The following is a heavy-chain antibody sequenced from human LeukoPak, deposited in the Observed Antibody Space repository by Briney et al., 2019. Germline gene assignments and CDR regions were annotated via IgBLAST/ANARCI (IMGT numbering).Heavy chain of an antibody. V-gene: IGHV3-23*01. Sequence: PGGSLRLSCAASGFTFSTYAMSCVRQAPGKGLECVSGISSGGDTTYYSDSVKGRFTISRDNSKNTLSLHMNSLRAEDTAVYYCAKVAPLGSSWYAFNYWGQGTRVTVSS. J-gene: IGHJ4*02. D-gene: IGHD6-13*01. CDR2: ISSGGDTT. CDR1: GFTFSTYA. CDR3: AKVAPLGSSWYAFNY.